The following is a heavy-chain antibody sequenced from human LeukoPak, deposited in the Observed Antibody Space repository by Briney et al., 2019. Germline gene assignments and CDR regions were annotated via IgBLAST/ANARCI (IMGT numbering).Heavy chain of an antibody. CDR2: ISGSGGST. CDR1: GFTFSSYD. Sequence: GGSLRLSCAASGFTFSSYDMSWVRQAPGKGLEWVTAISGSGGSTYYADSVKGRFTISRDNSKNTLYLQMNSLRAEDTAVYYCATQDPIIAVAGQNFDYWGQGTLVTVSS. CDR3: ATQDPIIAVAGQNFDY. J-gene: IGHJ4*02. V-gene: IGHV3-23*01. D-gene: IGHD6-19*01.